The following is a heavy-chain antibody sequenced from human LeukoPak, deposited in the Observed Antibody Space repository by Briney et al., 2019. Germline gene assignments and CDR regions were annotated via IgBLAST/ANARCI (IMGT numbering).Heavy chain of an antibody. CDR3: ARDGYCSGGSCYSGYYYYGMDV. CDR2: INAGNGNT. V-gene: IGHV1-3*01. J-gene: IGHJ6*02. D-gene: IGHD2-15*01. Sequence: APVKVSCKASGYTFSTYTMHWVRQAPGQRLEWMGWINAGNGNTKYSQKFQGRVSITRDTSTSTAYMELRSLRSDDTAVYYCARDGYCSGGSCYSGYYYYGMDVWGQGTTVTVSS. CDR1: GYTFSTYT.